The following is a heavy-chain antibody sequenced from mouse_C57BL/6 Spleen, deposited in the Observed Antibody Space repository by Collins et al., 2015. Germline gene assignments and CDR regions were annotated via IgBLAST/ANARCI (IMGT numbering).Heavy chain of an antibody. V-gene: IGHV1-69*01. Sequence: QVQLQQPGAELVMPGASVKLFCKASGYTFTSYWMHWVKQRPGQGLEWIGEIDPSDSYTNYNQKFKGKSTLTVDKSSSTAYMQLSSLTSEDSAVYYCARGYYGSSYSFAYWGQGTLVTVSA. CDR1: GYTFTSYW. D-gene: IGHD1-1*01. CDR2: IDPSDSYT. J-gene: IGHJ3*01. CDR3: ARGYYGSSYSFAY.